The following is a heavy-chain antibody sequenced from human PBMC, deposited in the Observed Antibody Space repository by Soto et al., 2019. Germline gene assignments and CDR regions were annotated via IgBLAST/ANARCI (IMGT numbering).Heavy chain of an antibody. Sequence: PGGSLRLSCAASGFTFSDYYMIWIRQAPGKGLEWMSYTSSSGTTTKYADSVKGRFTISRDNARESLYLQMNSLRVEDTAVYYCARLVTATRHYYYGMDVWGHGTAVTVSS. CDR2: TSSSGTTT. CDR1: GFTFSDYY. D-gene: IGHD2-15*01. V-gene: IGHV3-11*01. J-gene: IGHJ6*02. CDR3: ARLVTATRHYYYGMDV.